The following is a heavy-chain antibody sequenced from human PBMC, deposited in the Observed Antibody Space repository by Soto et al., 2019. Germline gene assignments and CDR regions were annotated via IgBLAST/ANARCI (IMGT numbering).Heavy chain of an antibody. CDR3: ARATCSSSTCYAVYFDS. V-gene: IGHV3-23*01. CDR1: GFTFSSYA. D-gene: IGHD2-2*01. Sequence: PGGSLRLSCAASGFTFSSYAMSWVRQAPGKGLEWVSSISGSGGSTYYADSVKGRFTISRDNSKNTLYLQMNSLRAEDTAVYYCARATCSSSTCYAVYFDSWGQGTLVTVS. J-gene: IGHJ4*02. CDR2: ISGSGGST.